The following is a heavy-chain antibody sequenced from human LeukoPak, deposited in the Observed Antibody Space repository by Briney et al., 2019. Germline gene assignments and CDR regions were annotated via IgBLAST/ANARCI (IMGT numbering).Heavy chain of an antibody. Sequence: SVKVSCKASGGTFSSYAISWVRQAPGQGLEWMGGIIPIFGTANYAQKFQGRVTITADKSTSTAYMELSSLRSEDTAVYYCARATNSGYDRAFDIWGQGTMVTVSS. V-gene: IGHV1-69*06. CDR2: IIPIFGTA. J-gene: IGHJ3*02. CDR3: ARATNSGYDRAFDI. CDR1: GGTFSSYA. D-gene: IGHD5-12*01.